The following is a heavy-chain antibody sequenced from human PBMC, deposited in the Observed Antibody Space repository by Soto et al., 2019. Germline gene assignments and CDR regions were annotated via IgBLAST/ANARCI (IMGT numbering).Heavy chain of an antibody. D-gene: IGHD3-22*01. CDR2: IIPIFGTA. Sequence: ASVKVSCKASGGTFSSYAISWVRQAPGQGLEWMGGIIPIFGTANYAQKFQGRVTITADESTSTAYMELSSLRSEDTAVYYCARPQYPSTGYSWFDTWGQGTLVTVSS. J-gene: IGHJ5*02. V-gene: IGHV1-69*13. CDR3: ARPQYPSTGYSWFDT. CDR1: GGTFSSYA.